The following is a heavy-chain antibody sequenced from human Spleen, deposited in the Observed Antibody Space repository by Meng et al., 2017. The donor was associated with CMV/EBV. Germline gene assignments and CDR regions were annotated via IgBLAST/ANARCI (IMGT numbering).Heavy chain of an antibody. CDR3: AISESDYYVSGSYSY. J-gene: IGHJ4*02. CDR1: GVSISRYY. V-gene: IGHV4-59*01. D-gene: IGHD3-10*01. Sequence: HVQSQESGPGLVQPSETLSLSCTVSGVSISRYYWNWIRQPPGKGLEWIGYIYHSGTTNYNPSLRSRVTISLDTSKNQFSLRLSSVTAADTAVYYCAISESDYYVSGSYSYWGQGTLVTVSS. CDR2: IYHSGTT.